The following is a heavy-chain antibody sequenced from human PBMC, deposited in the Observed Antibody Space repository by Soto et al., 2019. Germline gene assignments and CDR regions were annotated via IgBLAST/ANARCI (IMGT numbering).Heavy chain of an antibody. V-gene: IGHV4-59*08. CDR2: IYYSGST. CDR1: GGSINSYD. D-gene: IGHD2-2*02. J-gene: IGHJ6*02. CDR3: ASFRDCSSTSCYNYYYGMDV. Sequence: SETLSLTCTASGGSINSYDWSWIRQPPGKGLEWIGYIYYSGSTNYNPSLKSRVTISVDTSKNQFSLKLSSVTAADTAVYYCASFRDCSSTSCYNYYYGMDVWGQGTTVTVSS.